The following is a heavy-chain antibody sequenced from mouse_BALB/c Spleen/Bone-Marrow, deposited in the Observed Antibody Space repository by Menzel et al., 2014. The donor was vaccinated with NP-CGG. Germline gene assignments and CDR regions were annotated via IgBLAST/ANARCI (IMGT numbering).Heavy chain of an antibody. V-gene: IGHV5-4*02. D-gene: IGHD2-4*01. CDR1: GFTFSDYY. CDR2: ISDGGGYT. CDR3: ARDYDYDPAWFAY. J-gene: IGHJ3*01. Sequence: DVHLVESGGGLVKPGGSLKLSCAASGFTFSDYYMYWVRQTPEKRLEWVATISDGGGYTYYPDSVKGRFTISRDNAKNNLYLQMSSLKSEDTAMYYCARDYDYDPAWFAYWGQGTLVTVSA.